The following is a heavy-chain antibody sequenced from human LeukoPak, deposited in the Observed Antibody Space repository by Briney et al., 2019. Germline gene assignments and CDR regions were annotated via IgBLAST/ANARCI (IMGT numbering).Heavy chain of an antibody. J-gene: IGHJ4*02. CDR1: GFTFSGYA. CDR2: IFASGSTT. Sequence: GGSLRLPCAASGFTFSGYAMNWVRQAPGKGLEWVSLIFASGSTTKYADSVKGRFTISRDNSKNTLYLQMNSLRAEDTAVYYCAKDLWIETYWGQGTLVTVSS. CDR3: AKDLWIETY. V-gene: IGHV3-23*03. D-gene: IGHD2-21*01.